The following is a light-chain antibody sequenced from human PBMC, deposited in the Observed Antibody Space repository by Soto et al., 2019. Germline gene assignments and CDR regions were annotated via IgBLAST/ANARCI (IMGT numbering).Light chain of an antibody. CDR3: QHRSNCPWT. CDR2: GAS. CDR1: QSVSSY. Sequence: EIVLTQSPATLSLSPGERATLSCRDSQSVSSYLAWYHQKPGQAPMLLSYGASNRSNGIPARFTGSGSGTDFTLTISTLEPEDFAVYYSQHRSNCPWTFGQGTRWIS. V-gene: IGKV3-11*01. J-gene: IGKJ1*01.